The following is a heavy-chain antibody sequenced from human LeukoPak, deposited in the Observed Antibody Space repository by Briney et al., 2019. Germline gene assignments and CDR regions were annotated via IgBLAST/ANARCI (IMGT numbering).Heavy chain of an antibody. CDR2: IYPGDSDT. Sequence: GESLKISCKGSGYSFTSYWIGWVRQMPGKGLEWMGIIYPGDSDTRYSPSFQGQVTISADKSINTAYLQWNSLNASDTAMYYCARRRYCSRGSCYGVDYWGQGTLVTVSS. J-gene: IGHJ4*02. CDR1: GYSFTSYW. D-gene: IGHD2-15*01. CDR3: ARRRYCSRGSCYGVDY. V-gene: IGHV5-51*01.